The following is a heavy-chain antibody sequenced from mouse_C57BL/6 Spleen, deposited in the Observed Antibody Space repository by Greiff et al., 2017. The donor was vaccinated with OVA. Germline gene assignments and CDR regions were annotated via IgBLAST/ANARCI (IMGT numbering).Heavy chain of an antibody. J-gene: IGHJ1*03. CDR3: ARWNRYCDV. V-gene: IGHV1-69*01. CDR1: GYTFTSYW. CDR2: IDPSDSYT. Sequence: QVQLKQPGAELVMPGASVKLSCKASGYTFTSYWLHWVKQRPGQGLEWIGEIDPSDSYTNYNQKFKGKSTLTVDTSSSTAYMQLSSLTSEDSAVYYCARWNRYCDVWGTGTTVTVSS.